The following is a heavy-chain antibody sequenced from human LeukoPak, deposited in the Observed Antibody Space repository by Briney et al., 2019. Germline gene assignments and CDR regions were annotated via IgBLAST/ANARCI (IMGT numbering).Heavy chain of an antibody. V-gene: IGHV3-48*03. Sequence: GGSLRLSCAASGFTFSSYEMNWVRQAPGKGLEWVSYISSSGSTIYYADSVKGRFTISRDNSKNTLYLQMYSLRAEDTAVYYCAKIPYGDYVLDYYYYMDVWGKGTTVTISS. J-gene: IGHJ6*03. CDR3: AKIPYGDYVLDYYYYMDV. D-gene: IGHD4-17*01. CDR1: GFTFSSYE. CDR2: ISSSGSTI.